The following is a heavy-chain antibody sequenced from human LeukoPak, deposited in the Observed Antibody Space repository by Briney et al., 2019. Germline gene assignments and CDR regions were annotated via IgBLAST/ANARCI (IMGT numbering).Heavy chain of an antibody. CDR2: ILPIIGAA. V-gene: IGHV1-69*13. Sequence: ASVKVPCKASGDTFSNYAIYWVRQAPGQGLEWVGGILPIIGAAKNGQKLQGRVTFTADESTSTVYMELSSLRSEDTAIYYCARAHFSAYTGSEWGQGTLVTVSS. D-gene: IGHD3-16*01. J-gene: IGHJ4*02. CDR3: ARAHFSAYTGSE. CDR1: GDTFSNYA.